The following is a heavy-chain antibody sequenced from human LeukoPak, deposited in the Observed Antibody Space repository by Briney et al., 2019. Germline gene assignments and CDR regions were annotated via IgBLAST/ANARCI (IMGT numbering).Heavy chain of an antibody. CDR1: GFTFSSYG. V-gene: IGHV3-33*08. J-gene: IGHJ4*02. CDR2: IWYDGSNK. Sequence: GGSLRLSCAASGFTFSSYGMHWVRQAPGKGLEWVAVIWYDGSNKYYADSVKGRFTISRDNSKNTLYLQMNSLRAEDTAVYYCARGPPRGLVNRFDYWGQGTLVTVSS. CDR3: ARGPPRGLVNRFDY. D-gene: IGHD6-19*01.